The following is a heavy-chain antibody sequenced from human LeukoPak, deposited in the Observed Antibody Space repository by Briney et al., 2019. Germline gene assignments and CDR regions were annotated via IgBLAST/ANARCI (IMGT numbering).Heavy chain of an antibody. D-gene: IGHD4-17*01. CDR3: ARDHRTTMTTHWFDP. CDR2: ISSSSSYI. V-gene: IGHV3-21*01. CDR1: GFTFSSYS. Sequence: GGSLRLSCAASGFTFSSYSMNWVRQAPGKGLEWVSSISSSSSYIYYADSVKGRFTISRDNAKNSLYLQMNSLRAEDTAVYYCARDHRTTMTTHWFDPWGRGTLVTVSS. J-gene: IGHJ5*02.